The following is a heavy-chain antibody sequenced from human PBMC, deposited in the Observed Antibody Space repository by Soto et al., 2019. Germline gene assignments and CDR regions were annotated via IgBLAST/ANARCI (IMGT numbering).Heavy chain of an antibody. J-gene: IGHJ4*02. CDR2: INPNSGGT. CDR3: ARAPNDCSGGSCSYFDY. D-gene: IGHD2-15*01. Sequence: ASVKVSCKASGYTFTGYYMHWVRQAPGQGLEWMGWINPNSGGTNYAQKFQGWVTMTRDTSISTAYMELSRLRSDDTAVYYCARAPNDCSGGSCSYFDYWGQGTLVTVSS. V-gene: IGHV1-2*04. CDR1: GYTFTGYY.